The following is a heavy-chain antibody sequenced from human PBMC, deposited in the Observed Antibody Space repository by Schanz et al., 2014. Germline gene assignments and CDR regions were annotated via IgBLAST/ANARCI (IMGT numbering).Heavy chain of an antibody. V-gene: IGHV1-8*01. CDR2: MNPKTGNT. CDR1: GSTFNIYV. D-gene: IGHD3-3*01. Sequence: QAQVVQSGAEGKKPGASVKASCTASGSTFNIYVINWVRQAPGQGLEWMGWMNPKTGNTDHAQKFQGRVSMTWDTSTSTAYLDLSRLRSEDTGVYYCARALKGKVAIFGVIAAQNYYYMDVWGKGTTVTVSS. J-gene: IGHJ6*03. CDR3: ARALKGKVAIFGVIAAQNYYYMDV.